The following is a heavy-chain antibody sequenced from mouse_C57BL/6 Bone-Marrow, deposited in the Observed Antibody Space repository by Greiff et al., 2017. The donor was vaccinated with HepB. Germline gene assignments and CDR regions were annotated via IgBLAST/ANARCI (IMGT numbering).Heavy chain of an antibody. J-gene: IGHJ2*01. Sequence: QVQLQQPGAELVRPGTSVKLSCKASGYTFTSYWMHWVKQRPGEGLEWIGVIDPSDSYTNYNQKFKGKATLTVDTSSSTAYMQLSSLTSEDSAVYYCAIRGTTVVAPRSDFDYWGQGTTLTVSS. CDR2: IDPSDSYT. D-gene: IGHD1-1*01. CDR1: GYTFTSYW. V-gene: IGHV1-59*01. CDR3: AIRGTTVVAPRSDFDY.